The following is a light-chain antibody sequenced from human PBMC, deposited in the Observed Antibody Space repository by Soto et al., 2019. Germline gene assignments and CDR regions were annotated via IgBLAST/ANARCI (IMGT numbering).Light chain of an antibody. V-gene: IGKV1-9*01. CDR3: QHFTSYPIT. CDR2: AAS. CDR1: QGIWNR. J-gene: IGKJ5*01. Sequence: DIQLTQSPSFLSASVGDRVTITCRASQGIWNRLAWHQQKPGKAPELLISAASTLRSGVPSRFSGSGSDTEFTLTISSLQPEDFATYYCQHFTSYPITFGQGTRLEIK.